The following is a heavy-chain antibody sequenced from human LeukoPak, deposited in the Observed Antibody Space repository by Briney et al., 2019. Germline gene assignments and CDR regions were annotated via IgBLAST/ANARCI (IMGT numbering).Heavy chain of an antibody. CDR2: INTNTGNP. V-gene: IGHV7-4-1*02. CDR3: GRDPRLGIRGYTYGYIDF. CDR1: GYTFTTYA. D-gene: IGHD5-18*01. J-gene: IGHJ4*02. Sequence: ASVKVSCKTSGYTFTTYAISWVRQAPGQGLEWMGWINTNTGNPTYAQGFFTGRYVFSLDTSVNTAYLQITGLKADDTAVYYCGRDPRLGIRGYTYGYIDFWGQGTLVTVSS.